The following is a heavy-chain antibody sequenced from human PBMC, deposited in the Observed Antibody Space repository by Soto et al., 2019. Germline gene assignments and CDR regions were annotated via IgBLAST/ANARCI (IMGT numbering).Heavy chain of an antibody. CDR3: ARDILYYDIFYGFDP. Sequence: GGSLRLSCAASGFTFSSYWMSWVRQAPGKGLEWVANIKQDGSEKYYVDSVKGRFTISRDNAKNSLYLQMNSLRAEDTAVYYCARDILYYDIFYGFDPWGQGTLVTVSS. V-gene: IGHV3-7*05. CDR2: IKQDGSEK. J-gene: IGHJ5*02. CDR1: GFTFSSYW. D-gene: IGHD3-9*01.